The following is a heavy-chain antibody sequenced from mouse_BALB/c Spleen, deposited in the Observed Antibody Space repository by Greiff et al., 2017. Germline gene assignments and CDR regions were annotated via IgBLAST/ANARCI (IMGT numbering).Heavy chain of an antibody. J-gene: IGHJ3*01. CDR1: GFSLTSYG. CDR3: ASPYDYAY. V-gene: IGHV2-2*01. D-gene: IGHD2-4*01. CDR2: IWSGGST. Sequence: QVQLKESGPGLVQPSQSLSITCTVSGFSLTSYGVHWVRQSPGKGLEWLGVIWSGGSTDYNAAFISRLSISKDNSKSQVFFKMNSLQTDDTAMYYCASPYDYAYWGQGTLVTVSA.